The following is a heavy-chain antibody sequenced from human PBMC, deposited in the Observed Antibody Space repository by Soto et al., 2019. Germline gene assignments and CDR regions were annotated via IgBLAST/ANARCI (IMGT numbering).Heavy chain of an antibody. J-gene: IGHJ6*02. Sequence: SETLSLTCSVSVGSISSGYYYWSWIRQPPGKGLEWIGYIYYSGRIYYNPSLESRVTISVDTSKNQFSLKLTSVTAADTAVYYCAHSLRSFYYFGLDVWGQGTTVTVSS. CDR1: VGSISSGYYY. CDR3: AHSLRSFYYFGLDV. D-gene: IGHD3-10*01. CDR2: IYYSGRI. V-gene: IGHV4-30-4*01.